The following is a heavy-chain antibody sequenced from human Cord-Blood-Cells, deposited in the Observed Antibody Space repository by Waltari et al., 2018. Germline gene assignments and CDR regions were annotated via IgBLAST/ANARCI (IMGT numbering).Heavy chain of an antibody. CDR3: ARVGGSYYCYYYGMDV. V-gene: IGHV1-8*03. CDR2: MRPNSGKT. J-gene: IGHJ6*02. Sequence: QVQLVQSGAEVKKPGASVKVSCKASGYTFTRYDINWVRQATGQGLEWMGWMRPNSGKTGYAQKFQGRGTITRNTSISTAYMELSSLRSEDTAVYYCARVGGSYYCYYYGMDVWGQGTTVTVSS. D-gene: IGHD1-26*01. CDR1: GYTFTRYD.